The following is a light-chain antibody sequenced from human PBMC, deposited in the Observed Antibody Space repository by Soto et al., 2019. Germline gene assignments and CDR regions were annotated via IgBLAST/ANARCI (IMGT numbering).Light chain of an antibody. J-gene: IGKJ1*01. CDR3: QQYGSSPT. CDR1: QSVSSSY. Sequence: ESVLTQSPGTLSLSPGERATLSCRASQSVSSSYLAGYQQKPGQAPRLLIYGASSRATGIPDRFSGSGSGTDFTLTISRLEPEDFAVYYCQQYGSSPTFGQGTKVDI. V-gene: IGKV3-20*01. CDR2: GAS.